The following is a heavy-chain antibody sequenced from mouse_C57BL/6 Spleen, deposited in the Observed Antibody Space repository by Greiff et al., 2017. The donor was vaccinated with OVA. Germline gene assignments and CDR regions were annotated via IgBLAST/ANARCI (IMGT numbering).Heavy chain of an antibody. CDR1: GFTFSDYG. J-gene: IGHJ1*03. CDR2: ISSGSSTI. Sequence: EVQLQESGGGLVKPGGSLKLSCAASGFTFSDYGMHWVRQAPEKGLEWVAYISSGSSTIYYADTVKGRVTISRDNAKNTLLLQMTSLRSEDTARYYCARPHYYGSSGYFDVWGTGTTVTVSS. CDR3: ARPHYYGSSGYFDV. V-gene: IGHV5-17*01. D-gene: IGHD1-1*01.